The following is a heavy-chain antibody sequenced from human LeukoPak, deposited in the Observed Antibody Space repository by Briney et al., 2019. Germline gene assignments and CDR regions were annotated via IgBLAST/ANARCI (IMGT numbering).Heavy chain of an antibody. Sequence: GGSLRLSCAASGFTFSSYAMSWVRQAPGKGLEWVSAISGSGGSTYCADSVKGRFTISRDNSKNTLDLQMNSPRAEATAEYYCAKRRDSVVLGAARDYFDYWAQGTVVSVPS. CDR1: GFTFSSYA. J-gene: IGHJ4*02. D-gene: IGHD2-15*01. CDR2: ISGSGGST. CDR3: AKRRDSVVLGAARDYFDY. V-gene: IGHV3-23*01.